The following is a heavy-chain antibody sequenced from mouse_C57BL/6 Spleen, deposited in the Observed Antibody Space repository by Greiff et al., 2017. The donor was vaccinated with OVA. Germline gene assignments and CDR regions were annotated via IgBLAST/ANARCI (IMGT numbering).Heavy chain of an antibody. D-gene: IGHD2-4*01. Sequence: QVQLQQPGAELVKPGASVKLSCKASGYTFTSYWMQWVKKRPGQGLEWIGEIDPSDSYTNYNQKFKGKATLTVDTSSSTAYMQLSSLTSEDSAVYYCARSTYDYEGYFDVWGTGTTVTVSS. V-gene: IGHV1-50*01. J-gene: IGHJ1*03. CDR1: GYTFTSYW. CDR2: IDPSDSYT. CDR3: ARSTYDYEGYFDV.